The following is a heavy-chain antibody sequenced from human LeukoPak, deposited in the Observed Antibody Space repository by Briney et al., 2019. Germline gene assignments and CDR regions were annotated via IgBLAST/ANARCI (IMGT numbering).Heavy chain of an antibody. Sequence: PSETLSLTCTVSGYSISNGYYWGWIRQSPGKGREWIGSFYDSGSTYYNPSLKSRVTISVDTSKNQFSLNLNSVTAADTAMYYCARFAGGSSGYFYYMDVWGKGTTVTVSS. CDR3: ARFAGGSSGYFYYMDV. D-gene: IGHD2-15*01. V-gene: IGHV4-38-2*02. CDR2: FYDSGST. CDR1: GYSISNGYY. J-gene: IGHJ6*03.